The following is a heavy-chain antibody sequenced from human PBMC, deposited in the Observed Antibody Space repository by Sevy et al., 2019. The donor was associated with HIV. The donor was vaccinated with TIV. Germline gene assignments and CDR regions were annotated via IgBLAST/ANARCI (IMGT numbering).Heavy chain of an antibody. V-gene: IGHV4-39*02. CDR3: ARDLPPSATTVAHFDY. CDR1: GVSMSGSSYD. CDR2: FFFTGST. Sequence: SETLSLTCTVSGVSMSGSSYDWGWIRQPPGKGLEWIASFFFTGSTYYNPSLKGRVTISVDMSKSQFSLKLSSVTAADTAVYYCARDLPPSATTVAHFDYWGQGTLVTVSS. J-gene: IGHJ4*02. D-gene: IGHD4-17*01.